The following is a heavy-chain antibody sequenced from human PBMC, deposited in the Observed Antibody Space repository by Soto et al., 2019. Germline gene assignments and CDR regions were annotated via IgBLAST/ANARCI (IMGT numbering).Heavy chain of an antibody. CDR2: ISSSSSTI. V-gene: IGHV3-48*01. J-gene: IGHJ5*02. CDR1: GFTFSSYS. Sequence: EVQLVESGGGLVQPGGSLRLSCAASGFTFSSYSMNWVRQAPGKGLEWVSYISSSSSTIYYADSVKGRFTISRDKAQNALYLPMHSLRAEATAVYYCARDGLSLNWFDPWGQGALVTVSS. CDR3: ARDGLSLNWFDP.